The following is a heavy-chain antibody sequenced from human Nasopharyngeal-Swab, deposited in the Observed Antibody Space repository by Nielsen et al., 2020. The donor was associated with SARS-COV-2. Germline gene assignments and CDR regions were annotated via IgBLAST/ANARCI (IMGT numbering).Heavy chain of an antibody. D-gene: IGHD3-10*01. J-gene: IGHJ6*02. CDR1: GFTFGDYA. CDR2: IRSKAYGGTT. V-gene: IGHV3-49*04. CDR3: TRDIRVRGVPSDYYYGMDV. Sequence: GESLKISCTASGFTFGDYAMSWVRQAPGKGLEWVGFIRSKAYGGTTEYAASVEGRFTISRDDSKSIAYLQMNSLKTEDTAVYYCTRDIRVRGVPSDYYYGMDVWGQGTTVTVSS.